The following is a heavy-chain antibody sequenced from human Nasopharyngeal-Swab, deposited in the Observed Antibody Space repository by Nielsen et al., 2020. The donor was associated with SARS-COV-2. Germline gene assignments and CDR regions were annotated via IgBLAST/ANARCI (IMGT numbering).Heavy chain of an antibody. Sequence: GESLKISCAASGFTFSRFGMGWVRQAPGKGLEWVSAISASGVTTYYADSVKGRFTISRDNSKSTLYLQMNSLRAEDTAVYYCARGLGGYYGDWGQGTLVTVSS. V-gene: IGHV3-23*01. CDR2: ISASGVTT. J-gene: IGHJ4*02. D-gene: IGHD3-22*01. CDR3: ARGLGGYYGD. CDR1: GFTFSRFG.